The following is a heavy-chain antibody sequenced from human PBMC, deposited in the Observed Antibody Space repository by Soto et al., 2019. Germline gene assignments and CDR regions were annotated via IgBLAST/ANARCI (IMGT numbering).Heavy chain of an antibody. CDR1: GFTFSSYA. CDR2: ISGSGGST. CDR3: AKVGGSYLRELLSEDYFDY. V-gene: IGHV3-23*01. J-gene: IGHJ4*02. D-gene: IGHD1-26*01. Sequence: GGSLRLSCAASGFTFSSYAMSWVRQAPGKGLEWVSAISGSGGSTYYADSVKGRFTISRDNSKNTLYLQMNSLRAEDTAVYYCAKVGGSYLRELLSEDYFDYWGQGTLVTVSS.